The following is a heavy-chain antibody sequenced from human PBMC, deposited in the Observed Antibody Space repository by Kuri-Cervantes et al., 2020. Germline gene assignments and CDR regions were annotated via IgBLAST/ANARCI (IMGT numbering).Heavy chain of an antibody. CDR1: GYTFTSYY. CDR2: INPSGGST. Sequence: ASVKVSCKASGYTFTSYYMHWVRQAPGQGLEWMGIINPSGGSTSYAQKFQGRVTMTRDTSTSTVYMELSSLRSEDTAVYYGARELANGVWLPLYYYYGMDVWGQGTTVTVSS. CDR3: ARELANGVWLPLYYYYGMDV. J-gene: IGHJ6*02. D-gene: IGHD2-8*01. V-gene: IGHV1-46*01.